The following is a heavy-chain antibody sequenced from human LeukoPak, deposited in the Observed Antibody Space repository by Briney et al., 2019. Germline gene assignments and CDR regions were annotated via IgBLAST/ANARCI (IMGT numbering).Heavy chain of an antibody. J-gene: IGHJ4*02. D-gene: IGHD6-13*01. V-gene: IGHV3-33*01. CDR3: ARDAGSISAFDY. CDR2: IWYDGSNE. CDR1: GFTFSSYG. Sequence: GGSLRLSCAASGFTFSSYGMHRVRQAPGKGLEWVTFIWYDGSNEYYADSVQGRFTISRDNSKNTLYLQMNSLRAEDTAVYYCARDAGSISAFDYWGQGTLVTVSS.